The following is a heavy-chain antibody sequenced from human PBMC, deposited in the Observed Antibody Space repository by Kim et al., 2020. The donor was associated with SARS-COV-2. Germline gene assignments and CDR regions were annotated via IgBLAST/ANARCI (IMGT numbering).Heavy chain of an antibody. V-gene: IGHV4-59*02. CDR1: GGSVSSYF. D-gene: IGHD3-3*01. CDR3: GRQSGYSWSILH. Sequence: SETLSLTCTVSGGSVSSYFWSWIRLSPGKGLEWIGYLSYAGSTDIKYNPSLKSRVTISGDISKNQISLRLTSVTAADTAQYFCGRQSGYSWSILHWGQGTPVTVSS. CDR2: LSYAGSTDI. J-gene: IGHJ1*01.